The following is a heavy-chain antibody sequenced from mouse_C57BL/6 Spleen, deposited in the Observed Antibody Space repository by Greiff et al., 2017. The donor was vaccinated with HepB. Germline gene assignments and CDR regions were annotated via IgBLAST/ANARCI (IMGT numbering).Heavy chain of an antibody. J-gene: IGHJ4*01. CDR2: FHPYNDDT. V-gene: IGHV1-47*01. Sequence: QVQLKESGAELVKPGASVKMSCKASGYTFTTYPIEWMKQNHGKSLEWIGNFHPYNDDTKYNEKFKGKATLTVEKSSSTVYLELSRLTSDDSAVYYCARGFYYDYDGNDYYAMDYWGQGTSVTVSS. CDR3: ARGFYYDYDGNDYYAMDY. D-gene: IGHD2-4*01. CDR1: GYTFTTYP.